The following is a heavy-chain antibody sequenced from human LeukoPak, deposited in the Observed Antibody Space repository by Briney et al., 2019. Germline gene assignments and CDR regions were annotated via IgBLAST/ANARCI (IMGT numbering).Heavy chain of an antibody. D-gene: IGHD5-18*01. V-gene: IGHV5-51*01. CDR2: IYPDDSDT. Sequence: GESLKISCQGSGYSFTSYWIAWVRQTPGKGLEWMGIIYPDDSDTRYSPSFQGQVTISADKSISTAYLQWSSLKASDTAMYYCARHGDGDNERGYSYGYGNYWGQGTLVTVSS. CDR3: ARHGDGDNERGYSYGYGNY. J-gene: IGHJ4*02. CDR1: GYSFTSYW.